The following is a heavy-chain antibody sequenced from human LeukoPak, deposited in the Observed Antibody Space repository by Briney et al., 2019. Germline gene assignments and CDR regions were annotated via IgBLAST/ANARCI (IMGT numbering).Heavy chain of an antibody. J-gene: IGHJ6*03. Sequence: GGSLRLSCAASGFTVSSNYMSWVRQAPGKGLEWVSVIYSGGSTYYADSVKGRFTISRDNSKNTLYLQMNSLRAEDTAVYYCAKAGSAYGDYDYYYYYMDVWGKGTTVTVSS. V-gene: IGHV3-53*01. CDR3: AKAGSAYGDYDYYYYYMDV. CDR1: GFTVSSNY. CDR2: IYSGGST. D-gene: IGHD4-17*01.